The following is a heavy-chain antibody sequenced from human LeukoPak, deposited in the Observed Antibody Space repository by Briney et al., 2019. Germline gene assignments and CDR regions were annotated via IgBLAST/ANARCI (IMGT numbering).Heavy chain of an antibody. J-gene: IGHJ6*03. CDR1: GGSISSDSYY. CDR2: IYYSGST. CDR3: ARRVGLMVTTRRGYYYYYYMDV. Sequence: SSETLSLTCTVSGGSISSDSYYWGWIRQPPGKGLQWIGCIYYSGSTYYKPSLKSRVTISVDTSKNQFSLKLSSVTAADTAVYYCARRVGLMVTTRRGYYYYYYMDVWGKGTTVTISS. D-gene: IGHD4-17*01. V-gene: IGHV4-39*01.